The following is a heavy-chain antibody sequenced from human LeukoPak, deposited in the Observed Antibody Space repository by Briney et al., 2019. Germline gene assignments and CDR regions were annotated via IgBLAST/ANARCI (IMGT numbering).Heavy chain of an antibody. Sequence: GGSLRLSCAASGFTFDDYGMSWVRQPPGKGLEWVSGINWNGGNTGYADSVKGRFTISRDNAKNSLYLQMNSLRAEDTALYYCARAYSGYENYYYYYYMDVWGKGTTVTVSS. J-gene: IGHJ6*03. CDR2: INWNGGNT. V-gene: IGHV3-20*04. D-gene: IGHD5-12*01. CDR1: GFTFDDYG. CDR3: ARAYSGYENYYYYYYMDV.